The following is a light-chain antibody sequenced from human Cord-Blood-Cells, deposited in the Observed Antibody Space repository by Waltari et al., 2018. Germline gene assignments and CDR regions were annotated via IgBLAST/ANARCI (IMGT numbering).Light chain of an antibody. Sequence: EIVLTQSPGTLSLSPGERATLSCRASQSVSSSYLAWYQQKPGQAPRHLIYGASSRATGIPDRFSGSGSGTDFTLTISSLEPEDFAVYYCQQYGSSPDTFGQGTKLEIK. CDR3: QQYGSSPDT. J-gene: IGKJ2*01. CDR1: QSVSSSY. V-gene: IGKV3-20*01. CDR2: GAS.